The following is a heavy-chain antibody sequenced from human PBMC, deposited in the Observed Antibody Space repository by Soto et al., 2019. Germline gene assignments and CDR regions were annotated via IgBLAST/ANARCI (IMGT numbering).Heavy chain of an antibody. D-gene: IGHD3-22*01. Sequence: SETLSHTCAVSGGSSSSGGYSWSWIRQPPGKGLEWIGYIYHSGSTYYNPSLKSRVTISVDRSKNQFSLKLSSVTAADTAVYYCARGAPVVNDYWGQGTLVTVS. CDR1: GGSSSSGGYS. CDR2: IYHSGST. CDR3: ARGAPVVNDY. V-gene: IGHV4-30-2*01. J-gene: IGHJ4*02.